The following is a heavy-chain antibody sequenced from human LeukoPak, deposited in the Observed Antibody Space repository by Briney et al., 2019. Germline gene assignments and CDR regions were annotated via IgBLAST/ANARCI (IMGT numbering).Heavy chain of an antibody. Sequence: SGGSLRLSCAASGFTFSNYEMHWVRRAPGKGQEWVSYISSGGSTVYYADSVKGRFTVSRDNAKNSLYLQMSSLRAEDTAVYYCARGGSFVEYWGQGTLVSVSS. CDR1: GFTFSNYE. D-gene: IGHD3-10*01. CDR3: ARGGSFVEY. CDR2: ISSGGSTV. J-gene: IGHJ4*02. V-gene: IGHV3-48*03.